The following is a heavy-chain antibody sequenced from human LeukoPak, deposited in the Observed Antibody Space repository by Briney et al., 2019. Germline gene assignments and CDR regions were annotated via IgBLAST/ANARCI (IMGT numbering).Heavy chain of an antibody. D-gene: IGHD3-16*02. CDR1: GLTFSTYA. CDR2: IWYDGSEQ. CDR3: AREGDSRWGELSP. J-gene: IGHJ1*01. V-gene: IGHV3-33*01. Sequence: GRSLRLSCAASGLTFSTYAIHWVRQAPGKGLEGVAVIWYDGSEQYYADSVKGRFIISRDNSKSTSDLQMNSLRAEETAVYYCAREGDSRWGELSPWGQGTLVTVSA.